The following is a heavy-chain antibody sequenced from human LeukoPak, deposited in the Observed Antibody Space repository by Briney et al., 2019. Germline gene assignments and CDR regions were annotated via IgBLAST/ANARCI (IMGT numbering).Heavy chain of an antibody. Sequence: ASVSASCKASGYTFTGYYMHWVRQAPGQGLEWMGWINPNSGGTSYAQKFQDRATMTRDTSISTAYMELSSLRSDDTAVYYCAREGSIGAVVLDYWGRGTGDTVSS. CDR2: INPNSGGT. CDR1: GYTFTGYY. D-gene: IGHD6-13*01. CDR3: AREGSIGAVVLDY. V-gene: IGHV1-2*02. J-gene: IGHJ4*02.